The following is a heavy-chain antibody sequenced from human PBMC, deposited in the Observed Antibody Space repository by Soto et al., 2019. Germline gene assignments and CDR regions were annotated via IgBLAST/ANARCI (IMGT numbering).Heavy chain of an antibody. CDR1: GGTFSSYA. J-gene: IGHJ6*02. D-gene: IGHD6-13*01. CDR2: IIPIFGTA. V-gene: IGHV1-69*01. Sequence: QVQLVQSGAEVKKPGSSVKVSCKASGGTFSSYAISWVRQAPGQGLEWMGGIIPIFGTANYAQKFQGRVTITAEESTSTAYMELSSLRSEDTAVYYCARDKVVAAAGTSDYYYGMDVWGQGTTVTVSS. CDR3: ARDKVVAAAGTSDYYYGMDV.